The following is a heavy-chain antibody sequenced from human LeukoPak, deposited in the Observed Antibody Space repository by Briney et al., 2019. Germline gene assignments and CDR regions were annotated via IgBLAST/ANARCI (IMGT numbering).Heavy chain of an antibody. J-gene: IGHJ5*02. CDR2: VYYTGST. V-gene: IGHV4-39*01. CDR3: ARQLGDGYNLVYWFDP. D-gene: IGHD5-24*01. CDR1: GGSISSTSYY. Sequence: KPSETLSLTCTVSGGSISSTSYYWGWIRQSPGKGLEWFGSVYYTGSTQDNPSLKGRVTISEDTSKNQFSLKLTSVTAEDTAVYYCARQLGDGYNLVYWFDPWGQGTLVTVSS.